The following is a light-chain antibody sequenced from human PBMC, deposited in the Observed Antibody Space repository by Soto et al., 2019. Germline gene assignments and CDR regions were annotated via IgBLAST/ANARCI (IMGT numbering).Light chain of an antibody. CDR3: QQYNNWPPWT. V-gene: IGKV3-15*01. CDR1: QSVSSN. Sequence: ETVMTQSPATLSVSPGERATLSCRASQSVSSNLAWYQQKPGQAPRLLIYGASTRATGIPARFSGSGSGTEFTLTISNLQSEDFAVYYCQQYNNWPPWTFGQGTKVEIK. CDR2: GAS. J-gene: IGKJ1*01.